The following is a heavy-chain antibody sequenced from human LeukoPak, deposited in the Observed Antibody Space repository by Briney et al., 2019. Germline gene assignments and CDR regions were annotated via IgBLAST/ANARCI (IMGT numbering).Heavy chain of an antibody. CDR2: ISSSGSTI. D-gene: IGHD3-10*01. CDR3: ARDASDVLLWFGELLRNAFDI. J-gene: IGHJ3*02. V-gene: IGHV3-11*01. Sequence: GGSLRLSCAASGFTFSDYYVSWIRQAPGKGLEWVSYISSSGSTIYYADSVKGRFTISRDNAKNSLYLQMNSLRAEDTAVYYCARDASDVLLWFGELLRNAFDIWGQGTMVTVSS. CDR1: GFTFSDYY.